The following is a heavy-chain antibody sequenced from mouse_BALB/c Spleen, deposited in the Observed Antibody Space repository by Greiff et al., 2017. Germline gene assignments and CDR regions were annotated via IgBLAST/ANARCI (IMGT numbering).Heavy chain of an antibody. V-gene: IGHV1-31*01. Sequence: VQLQESGPELVKPGASVKISCKASGYSFTGYYMHWVKQSHVKSLEWIGRINPYNGATSYNQNFKDKASLTVDTSSSTAYMELHSLTSEDSAVYYCARDYGVWAMDYWGQGTTVTVSS. CDR1: GYSFTGYY. J-gene: IGHJ4*01. CDR2: INPYNGAT. CDR3: ARDYGVWAMDY. D-gene: IGHD2-4*01.